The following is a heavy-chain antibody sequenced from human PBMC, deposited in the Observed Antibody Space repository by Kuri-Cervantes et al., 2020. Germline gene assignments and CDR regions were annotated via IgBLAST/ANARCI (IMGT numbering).Heavy chain of an antibody. J-gene: IGHJ5*02. D-gene: IGHD4-17*01. Sequence: GESLKISCAASGFTFSDYYMSWIRQAPGKGLEWVSYISSRGNTISYADSVKGRFTISRDNAKNSLYLQMNSLRAEDTAVYYCARTFSTVTTTDWFDPWGQGTLVTVSS. V-gene: IGHV3-11*04. CDR1: GFTFSDYY. CDR2: ISSRGNTI. CDR3: ARTFSTVTTTDWFDP.